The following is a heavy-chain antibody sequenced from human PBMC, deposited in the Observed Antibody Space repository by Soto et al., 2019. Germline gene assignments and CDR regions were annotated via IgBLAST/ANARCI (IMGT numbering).Heavy chain of an antibody. Sequence: QVQLVQSGAEVKKPGASVKVSCKVSGYTLTELSMHWVRQAPGKGLEWMGGFDPEDGETIYAQKLQGRVTMTEDTSTATAYMELSSLRSEDTAVYYCATVGSGYDTYYYYYMDVWGKGTTVTVSS. V-gene: IGHV1-24*01. CDR3: ATVGSGYDTYYYYYMDV. D-gene: IGHD5-12*01. CDR2: FDPEDGET. CDR1: GYTLTELS. J-gene: IGHJ6*03.